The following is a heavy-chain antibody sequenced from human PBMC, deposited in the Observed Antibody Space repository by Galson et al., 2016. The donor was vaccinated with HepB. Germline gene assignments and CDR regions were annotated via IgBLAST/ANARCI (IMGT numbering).Heavy chain of an antibody. CDR1: GYTFISYS. CDR2: ISAYNGNT. D-gene: IGHD3-10*01. V-gene: IGHV1-18*01. Sequence: SVKVSCKASGYTFISYSLSWVRQAPGQGLEWMGWISAYNGNTDYAQKFQGRVTMTTDTSTSTAYMELRSLRSDDTAVYYCAGDSRGLLWFGESGWFDPWGQGTLVTVSS. CDR3: AGDSRGLLWFGESGWFDP. J-gene: IGHJ5*02.